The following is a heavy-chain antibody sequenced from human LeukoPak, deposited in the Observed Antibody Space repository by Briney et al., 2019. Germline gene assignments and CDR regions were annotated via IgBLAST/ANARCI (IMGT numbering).Heavy chain of an antibody. D-gene: IGHD6-19*01. CDR3: ARSGGSGWYGIFDY. J-gene: IGHJ4*02. V-gene: IGHV1-18*01. CDR2: ISAYNGNR. Sequence: EASVKVSCKASGYTFTNYGISWVRQAPGQGLEWMGWISAYNGNRNYAQKLQGRVTMTTDASTSTAYMELRSLRSDDTAVYCCARSGGSGWYGIFDYWGQGTLVTVSS. CDR1: GYTFTNYG.